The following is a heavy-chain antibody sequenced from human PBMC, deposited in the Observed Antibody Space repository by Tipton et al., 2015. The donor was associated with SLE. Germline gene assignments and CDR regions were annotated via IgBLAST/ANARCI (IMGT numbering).Heavy chain of an antibody. V-gene: IGHV4-39*01. CDR1: GGSISSSSYY. CDR3: ARHGWQQLDRDGFDF. D-gene: IGHD6-13*01. CDR2: IYYSGST. J-gene: IGHJ4*02. Sequence: TLSLTCTVSGGSISSSSYYWGWIRQPPGKGLEWIGSIYYSGSTYCTPSLKSRVSISVDTSKNQFSLRLNSVTAADTAVFYCARHGWQQLDRDGFDFWGQGTLVTVSS.